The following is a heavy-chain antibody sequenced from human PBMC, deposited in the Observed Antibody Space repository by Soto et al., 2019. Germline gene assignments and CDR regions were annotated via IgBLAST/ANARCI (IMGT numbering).Heavy chain of an antibody. CDR1: GYTFSSYD. CDR3: AREVVEVAETTSLWLDP. D-gene: IGHD2-15*01. J-gene: IGHJ5*02. CDR2: MNTNTNTT. Sequence: AVSLNVYCKTSGYTFSSYDIHWVRKENGQGLEGMGWMNTNTNTTDCAQKFQGRVTLTWNTSISTADMELSSLKFDDTAVYYCAREVVEVAETTSLWLDPWGLGTLVTVSS. V-gene: IGHV1-8*01.